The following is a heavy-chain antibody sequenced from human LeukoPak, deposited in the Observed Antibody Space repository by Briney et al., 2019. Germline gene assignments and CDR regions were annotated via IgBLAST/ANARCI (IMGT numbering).Heavy chain of an antibody. CDR1: GFTFSNYA. CDR2: ITGSGDNS. CDR3: TRGESLVAGIWRAYDI. Sequence: GGSLRLSCAASGFTFSNYAMSWIRQAPGKGLGWVSLITGSGDNSYYTNSVKGRFTFSKDNSKDKLFLQMDSLRAEDTGVYYCTRGESLVAGIWRAYDIWGQGTMVTVSS. V-gene: IGHV3-23*01. J-gene: IGHJ3*02. D-gene: IGHD6-19*01.